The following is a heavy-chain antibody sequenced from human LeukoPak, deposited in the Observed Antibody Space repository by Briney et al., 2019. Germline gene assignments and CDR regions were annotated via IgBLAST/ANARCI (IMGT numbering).Heavy chain of an antibody. D-gene: IGHD2-15*01. V-gene: IGHV3-64*02. CDR3: ARGRQWSTFDY. Sequence: GGSLRLSCAASGFTFSTSAIHWVRQAPGKGLEYVSAISSDGGSTYYADSVKGRFTISRDSSKNTLYLQMGSLRAEDMAVYYCARGRQWSTFDYWGQGTLVTVSS. CDR1: GFTFSTSA. J-gene: IGHJ4*02. CDR2: ISSDGGST.